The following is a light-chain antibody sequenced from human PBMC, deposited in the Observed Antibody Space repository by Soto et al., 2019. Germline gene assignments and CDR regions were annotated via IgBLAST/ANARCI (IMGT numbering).Light chain of an antibody. V-gene: IGLV2-14*01. CDR2: EVS. CDR1: ISDIAPYNY. Sequence: QSPRSQLASVSGSPGQSHWISCTGTISDIAPYNYVSWYQQHPCKAPKLIIYEVSYRPSGISNRFSGYKYGNTASLTISGLQAEDEADYYCSSYTSSTNSVFGAGTKLTVL. J-gene: IGLJ1*01. CDR3: SSYTSSTNSV.